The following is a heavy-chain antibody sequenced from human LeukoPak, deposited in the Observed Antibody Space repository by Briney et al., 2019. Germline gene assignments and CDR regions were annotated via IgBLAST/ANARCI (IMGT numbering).Heavy chain of an antibody. CDR3: ARAGSAMIVYPDAFDI. CDR1: GFTFSSYW. J-gene: IGHJ3*02. Sequence: GGSLRLSCAASGFTFSSYWMSWVRQAPGKGLERVANIKQDGSEKYYVVSVKGRFTLSRDNVKNSLYLQMNSLRAEDTAVYYCARAGSAMIVYPDAFDIWGQGTMVTVSS. D-gene: IGHD3-22*01. CDR2: IKQDGSEK. V-gene: IGHV3-7*01.